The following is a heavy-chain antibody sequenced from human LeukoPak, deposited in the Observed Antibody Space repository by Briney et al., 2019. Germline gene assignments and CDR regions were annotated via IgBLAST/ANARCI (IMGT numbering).Heavy chain of an antibody. CDR3: EGDYRYFDS. CDR2: IKSKTDGGTT. D-gene: IGHD3-16*01. Sequence: PGGSLRLSCAASRFTFSNYWMSWVRQAPGKGLEWVGRIKSKTDGGTTDYAAPVKGRFIISRDDSKNTVYLQMNSLKIEDTAVYYCEGDYRYFDSWGQGTLVTVSS. V-gene: IGHV3-15*01. CDR1: RFTFSNYW. J-gene: IGHJ4*02.